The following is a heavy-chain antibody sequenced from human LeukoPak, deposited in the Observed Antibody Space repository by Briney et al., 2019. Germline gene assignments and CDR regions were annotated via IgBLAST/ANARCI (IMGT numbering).Heavy chain of an antibody. CDR3: AGHDYGDYEFDY. D-gene: IGHD4-17*01. Sequence: SETLSLTCAVYGGSFSGYYWSWIRQPPGKGLEWIGEINHSGSTNYNPSLKSRVTISVDTPKNQFSLKLSSVTAADTAVYYCAGHDYGDYEFDYWGQGTLVTVSS. V-gene: IGHV4-34*01. J-gene: IGHJ4*02. CDR2: INHSGST. CDR1: GGSFSGYY.